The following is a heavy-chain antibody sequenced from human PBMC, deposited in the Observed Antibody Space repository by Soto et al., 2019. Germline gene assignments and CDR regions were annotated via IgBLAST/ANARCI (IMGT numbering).Heavy chain of an antibody. CDR1: GGSISSYY. CDR3: ARFRGSHYYYGMDV. Sequence: SETLSLTCTASGGSISSYYWSWIRQPPGKGLEWIGYIYYSGSTNYNPSLKRRVTISVDTSKNQFSLKLSSVTAADTAVHYCARFRGSHYYYGMDVWGQGTTVTVSS. J-gene: IGHJ6*02. V-gene: IGHV4-59*01. CDR2: IYYSGST. D-gene: IGHD3-10*01.